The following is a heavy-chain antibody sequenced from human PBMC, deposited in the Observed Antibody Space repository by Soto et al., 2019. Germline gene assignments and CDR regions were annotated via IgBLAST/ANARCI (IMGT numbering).Heavy chain of an antibody. J-gene: IGHJ5*02. D-gene: IGHD4-17*01. CDR3: ARETVTSGRWFGP. CDR1: ASTFTGYT. V-gene: IGHV1-18*04. Sequence: QVHLVQSGTEVKEPGASVKVSCKASASTFTGYTINWVRQAPGQGLEWMGWISTFNGNTKYAGNFEGRVTMTTNTSTTTAYMELTSLAFDDSSVYFCARETVTSGRWFGPWGQGTLVSVSS. CDR2: ISTFNGNT.